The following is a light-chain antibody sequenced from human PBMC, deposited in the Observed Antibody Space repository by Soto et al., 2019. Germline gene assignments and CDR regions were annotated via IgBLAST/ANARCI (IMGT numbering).Light chain of an antibody. V-gene: IGKV1-9*01. CDR2: AAS. CDR1: QDISSY. CDR3: QRLNSYPLT. J-gene: IGKJ4*01. Sequence: IQLTQSPSSLSASVGDRVTITCRASQDISSYLAWYQQTPGKAPKLLIYAASTLQSGVPSRFSGSGSGTDYTLTISSLQPEDFATYYCQRLNSYPLTFGGGTKVEIK.